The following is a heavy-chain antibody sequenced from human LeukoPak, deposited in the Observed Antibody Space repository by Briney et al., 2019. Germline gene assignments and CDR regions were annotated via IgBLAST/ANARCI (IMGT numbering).Heavy chain of an antibody. CDR2: IYYSGST. D-gene: IGHD5-18*01. CDR1: GGSISSSSYY. V-gene: IGHV4-39*01. J-gene: IGHJ4*02. CDR3: ARAAMVLYYFDY. Sequence: SETLSLTCTVSGGSISSSSYYWGWIRQPPGKGLEWIGSIYYSGSTYYNPSLKSRVTISVDTSKNQLSLKLSSVTAADTAVYYCARAAMVLYYFDYWGQGTLVTVSS.